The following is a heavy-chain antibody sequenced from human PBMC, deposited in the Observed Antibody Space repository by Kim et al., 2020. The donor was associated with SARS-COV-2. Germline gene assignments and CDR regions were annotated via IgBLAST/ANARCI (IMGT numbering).Heavy chain of an antibody. J-gene: IGHJ4*02. CDR3: ARVKPRYAGGGIDY. Sequence: AQGFTGRFVFSLDTSVSTAYLQISSLKAEDTAVYYCARVKPRYAGGGIDYWGQGTLVTVSS. V-gene: IGHV7-4-1*02. D-gene: IGHD5-12*01.